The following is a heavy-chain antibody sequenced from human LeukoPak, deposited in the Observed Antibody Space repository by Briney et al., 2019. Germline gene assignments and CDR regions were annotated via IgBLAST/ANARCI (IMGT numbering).Heavy chain of an antibody. CDR1: GFTVSSNY. D-gene: IGHD3-10*01. V-gene: IGHV3-53*01. CDR3: AGPTYGSGIYYGMDV. Sequence: GGSLRLSCAASGFTVSSNYMSWVRQAPGKGLEWVSVIYSGSRTYYADSVKGRFTISRDNSNNTLYLQMNSLRVEDTAVYYCAGPTYGSGIYYGMDVWGQGTTVTVSS. CDR2: IYSGSRT. J-gene: IGHJ6*02.